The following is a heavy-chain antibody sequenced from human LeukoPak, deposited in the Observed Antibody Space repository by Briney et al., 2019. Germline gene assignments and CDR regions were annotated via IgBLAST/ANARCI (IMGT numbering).Heavy chain of an antibody. Sequence: PGRSLRLSCAASGFTFSSYAMHWVRQAPGKGLEWVAVISYDGSNKYYADSVKGRFTISRDNSKNTLYLQMNSLRAEDTAVYYCARDPVPAAMMRIAYRAFDIWGQGTMVTVSS. V-gene: IGHV3-30-3*01. J-gene: IGHJ3*02. CDR2: ISYDGSNK. CDR3: ARDPVPAAMMRIAYRAFDI. CDR1: GFTFSSYA. D-gene: IGHD2-2*01.